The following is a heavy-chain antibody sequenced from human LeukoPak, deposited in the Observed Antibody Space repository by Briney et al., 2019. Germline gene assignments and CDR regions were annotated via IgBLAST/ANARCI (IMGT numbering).Heavy chain of an antibody. CDR3: AKDMGIAVAGTVDY. V-gene: IGHV3-9*03. Sequence: GGSLRLSCAASGFTFDDYAMHWVRQAPGKGLEWVPGISWNSGSIGYADSVKGRFTISRDNAKNSLYLQMNSLRAEDMALYYCAKDMGIAVAGTVDYWGQGTLVTVSS. CDR2: ISWNSGSI. J-gene: IGHJ4*02. CDR1: GFTFDDYA. D-gene: IGHD6-19*01.